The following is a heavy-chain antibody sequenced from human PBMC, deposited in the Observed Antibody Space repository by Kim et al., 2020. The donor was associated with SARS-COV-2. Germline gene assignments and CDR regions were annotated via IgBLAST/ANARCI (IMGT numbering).Heavy chain of an antibody. V-gene: IGHV4-34*01. CDR3: ARGGQRYSSSWRY. D-gene: IGHD6-13*01. Sequence: YNPCLESRVAVSADTHKNLFSLKLSSVAAADTAVYYCARGGQRYSSSWRYWGQGTLVTVSS. J-gene: IGHJ4*02.